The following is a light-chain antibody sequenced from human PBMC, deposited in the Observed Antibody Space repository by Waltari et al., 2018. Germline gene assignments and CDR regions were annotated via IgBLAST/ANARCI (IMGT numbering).Light chain of an antibody. Sequence: QSALTQPASVSGPLGQSLTVSCTGTSSDIGYYQLVSSYHQHPGRAPKLIIYEVTKRPSGVSSRFSGSKSGNTASLTISGLHTEDEADYYCCSYAGTRSLVVFGGGTRLTVL. CDR1: SSDIGYYQL. CDR3: CSYAGTRSLVV. CDR2: EVT. J-gene: IGLJ2*01. V-gene: IGLV2-23*02.